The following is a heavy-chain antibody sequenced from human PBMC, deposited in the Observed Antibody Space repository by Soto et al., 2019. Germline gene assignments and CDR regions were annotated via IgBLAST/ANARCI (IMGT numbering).Heavy chain of an antibody. CDR3: AREKAVAGTIYFDY. CDR1: GFTFSSYW. D-gene: IGHD6-19*01. V-gene: IGHV3-7*05. J-gene: IGHJ4*02. Sequence: GGSLRLSCAASGFTFSSYWMSWVRQAPGKGLEWMANIKQDGSEKYYVDSVKGRFTISRDNAKNSLYLQMNSLRAEDTAVYYCAREKAVAGTIYFDYWGQGTLVTVSS. CDR2: IKQDGSEK.